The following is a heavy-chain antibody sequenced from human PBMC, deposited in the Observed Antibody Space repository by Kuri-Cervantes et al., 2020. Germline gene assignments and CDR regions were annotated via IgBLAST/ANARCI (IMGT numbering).Heavy chain of an antibody. CDR3: ARGGEDGMDV. J-gene: IGHJ6*02. V-gene: IGHV1-2*02. CDR2: INLNSGDT. Sequence: ASVKVSCKASGYAFTGYYMHWVRQAPGQGLEWMGWINLNSGDTNYAQNFQGRVSMTRDTSINTAYMELSGLRSEDTAVYYCARGGEDGMDVWGQGTTVTVSS. CDR1: GYAFTGYY.